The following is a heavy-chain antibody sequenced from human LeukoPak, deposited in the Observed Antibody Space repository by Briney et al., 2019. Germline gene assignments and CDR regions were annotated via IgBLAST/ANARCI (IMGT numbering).Heavy chain of an antibody. Sequence: SETLSLTCAVYGGSFSGNYWSWIRQPPGKGLEWIGDINHSGTTNYSPSLKSRVTISVDTSKNQFSLKLSSVTAADTAVYYCARDSHYYGSGSYDYWGQGTLVTVSS. CDR2: INHSGTT. CDR1: GGSFSGNY. J-gene: IGHJ4*02. CDR3: ARDSHYYGSGSYDY. V-gene: IGHV4-34*01. D-gene: IGHD3-10*01.